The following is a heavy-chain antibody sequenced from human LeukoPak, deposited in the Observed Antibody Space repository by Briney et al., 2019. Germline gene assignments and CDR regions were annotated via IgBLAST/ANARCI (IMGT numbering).Heavy chain of an antibody. V-gene: IGHV4-39*01. D-gene: IGHD3-3*01. CDR3: ARPLWDYDFWSGLGPFDY. J-gene: IGHJ4*02. CDR1: GGSISSSSYY. CDR2: IYCSGST. Sequence: SETLSLTCTVSGGSISSSSYYWGWIRQPPGKGLEWIESIYCSGSTYYNPSLKSRVTISVDTSKNQFSLKLSSVTAADTAVYYCARPLWDYDFWSGLGPFDYWGQGTLVTVSS.